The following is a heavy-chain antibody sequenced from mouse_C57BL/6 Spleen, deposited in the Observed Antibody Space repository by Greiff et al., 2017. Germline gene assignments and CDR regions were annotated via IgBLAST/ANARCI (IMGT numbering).Heavy chain of an antibody. V-gene: IGHV5-17*01. J-gene: IGHJ4*01. CDR3: ARTYYSNRGYYAMDY. D-gene: IGHD2-5*01. CDR2: ISSGSSTI. Sequence: EVQVVESGGGLVKPGGSLKLSCAASGFTFSDYGMHWVRQAPEKGLEWVAYISSGSSTIYYADTVKGRFTISRDNAKNTLFLQMTSLRSEDTAMYYCARTYYSNRGYYAMDYWGQGTSVTVSS. CDR1: GFTFSDYG.